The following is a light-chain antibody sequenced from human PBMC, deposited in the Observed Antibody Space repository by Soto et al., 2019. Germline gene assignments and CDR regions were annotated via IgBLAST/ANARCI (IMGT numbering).Light chain of an antibody. J-gene: IGKJ1*01. CDR1: QSVSDTY. V-gene: IGKV3-20*01. CDR3: QFGTLVWT. CDR2: GAS. Sequence: EIVLTQSPGTLSLSPGERATLSCRASQSVSDTYLAWYQQKPGQPPRLLIYGASNRATGIPDRFSGSGSGTDCTLTVSRLEPEDFAVYYCQFGTLVWTFGQGTKVEIK.